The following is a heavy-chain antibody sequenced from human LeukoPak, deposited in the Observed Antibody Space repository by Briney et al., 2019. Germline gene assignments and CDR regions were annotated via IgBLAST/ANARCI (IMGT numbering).Heavy chain of an antibody. CDR1: GFPLNTLAVC. Sequence: SGPTLVNPTQTLTLTCTFSGFPLNTLAVCVGWVRQPPGKALEWLALVFWDDDRRYSPSLQSRLTITKDTSKNQVVLTMTNMDPVDTATYYCAHSLDIVATIHFDYWGQGTLVTVSS. D-gene: IGHD5-12*01. V-gene: IGHV2-5*02. CDR2: VFWDDDR. CDR3: AHSLDIVATIHFDY. J-gene: IGHJ4*02.